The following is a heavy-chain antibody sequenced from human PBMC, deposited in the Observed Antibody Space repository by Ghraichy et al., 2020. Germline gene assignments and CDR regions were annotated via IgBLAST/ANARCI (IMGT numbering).Heavy chain of an antibody. Sequence: SETLSSPALSLVAPSAVVVTTGAGSASPPGKGLEWIGSLYYGASSYYNPSLKSRVTISMYTPNNQFSLKLSSVTAADTAIYYCARVGARAAAGVIDYWGQGALVTVSS. CDR1: VAPSAVVVTT. CDR2: LYYGASS. J-gene: IGHJ4*02. D-gene: IGHD6-13*01. CDR3: ARVGARAAAGVIDY. V-gene: IGHV4-39*01.